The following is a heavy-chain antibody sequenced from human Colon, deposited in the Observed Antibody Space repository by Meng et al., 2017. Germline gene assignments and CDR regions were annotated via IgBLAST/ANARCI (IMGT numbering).Heavy chain of an antibody. V-gene: IGHV4-61*02. J-gene: IGHJ4*02. CDR2: IYISGST. Sequence: QVQLQESGPGLVKPSQTLSLTCTVSGGTISSALYQWSWIRQPAGKGLEWIGRIYISGSTNYNPSLKNRVSISVDTSKNQFSLKLNFVTAEDTAVYYCARESVGGKVAILWGQGTLVTVSS. D-gene: IGHD3-16*01. CDR1: GGTISSALYQ. CDR3: ARESVGGKVAIL.